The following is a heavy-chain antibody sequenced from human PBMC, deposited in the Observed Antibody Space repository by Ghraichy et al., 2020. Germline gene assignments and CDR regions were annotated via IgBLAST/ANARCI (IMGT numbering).Heavy chain of an antibody. CDR3: AKDKGSSGYYGYYFDY. V-gene: IGHV3-23*01. D-gene: IGHD3-22*01. CDR1: GFTFSSYA. J-gene: IGHJ4*02. CDR2: ISGSGGST. Sequence: GGSLRLSCAASGFTFSSYAMSWVRQAPGKGLEWVSAISGSGGSTYYADSVKGRFTISRDNSKNTLYLQMNSLRAEDTAVYYCAKDKGSSGYYGYYFDYWGQGTLVTVSS.